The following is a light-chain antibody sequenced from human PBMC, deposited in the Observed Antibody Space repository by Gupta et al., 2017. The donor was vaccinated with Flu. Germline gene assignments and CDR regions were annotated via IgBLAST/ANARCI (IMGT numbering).Light chain of an antibody. CDR1: SSNIGSNT. V-gene: IGLV1-44*01. CDR3: AAWDDSLNGYV. J-gene: IGLJ1*01. Sequence: QSLLTQPPSASVTPGQRVTISCSGSSSNIGSNTVNWYQQLPGTAPKLLSYSNNQRPSGVPDRFSGSKSGTSASLAISGLQSEDEADYYCAAWDDSLNGYVFGTGTKVTVL. CDR2: SNN.